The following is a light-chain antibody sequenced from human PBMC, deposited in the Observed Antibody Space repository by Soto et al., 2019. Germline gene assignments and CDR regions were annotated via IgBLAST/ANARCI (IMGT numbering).Light chain of an antibody. CDR2: GVS. Sequence: ESVLTQSPGTLSLSPGERVTLSCRATQSVTNNYFAWYQQKPGQSPRLLIYGVSSRATDIPDRFSGSGSGTDFTLTISRLEPEDFVVYYCQQYSSLPHTFGQGTKLEVK. CDR1: QSVTNNY. CDR3: QQYSSLPHT. J-gene: IGKJ2*01. V-gene: IGKV3-20*01.